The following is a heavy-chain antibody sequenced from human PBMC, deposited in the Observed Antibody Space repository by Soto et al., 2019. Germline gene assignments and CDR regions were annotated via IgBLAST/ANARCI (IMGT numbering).Heavy chain of an antibody. CDR1: GFIFTSYA. V-gene: IGHV3-23*01. Sequence: GGSLRLSCAASGFIFTSYAMSWVRQGPGKGLEWVSGISGSAGSTYYADSVKGRFSISRDNSKNTLYLEMNSLRAEDTAIYYCAKAKQSIAVADQIDYWGQGTLVTVSS. CDR3: AKAKQSIAVADQIDY. J-gene: IGHJ4*02. CDR2: ISGSAGST. D-gene: IGHD6-19*01.